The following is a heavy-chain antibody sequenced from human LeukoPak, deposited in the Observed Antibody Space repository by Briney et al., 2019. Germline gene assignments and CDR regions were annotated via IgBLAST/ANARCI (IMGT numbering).Heavy chain of an antibody. V-gene: IGHV4-39*01. D-gene: IGHD2-2*01. CDR1: GGSTSSSNYY. CDR2: IHYSGNT. Sequence: TSETLSLTCTVSGGSTSSSNYYWGWIRQPPGKGLEWIGGIHYSGNTYYNPSLKSRATISIDTSKNQFSLKLSSVTAADTAVYYCARGGDCSSTSCSLNYWGQGTLVTVSS. J-gene: IGHJ4*02. CDR3: ARGGDCSSTSCSLNY.